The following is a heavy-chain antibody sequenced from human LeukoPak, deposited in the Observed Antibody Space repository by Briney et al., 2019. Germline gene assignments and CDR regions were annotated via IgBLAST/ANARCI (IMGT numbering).Heavy chain of an antibody. CDR1: GFTFSSCA. J-gene: IGHJ5*02. Sequence: GGSLRLSCAAPGFTFSSCAMSWVRQAPGKGLEWLSAISGSGGSTYYTDSVKGRFTISRDNSKNTLYLQMNSLRAEDTAVYYCAKAPPISSGWLNWFDPWGQETLVTVSS. CDR3: AKAPPISSGWLNWFDP. V-gene: IGHV3-23*01. D-gene: IGHD6-19*01. CDR2: ISGSGGST.